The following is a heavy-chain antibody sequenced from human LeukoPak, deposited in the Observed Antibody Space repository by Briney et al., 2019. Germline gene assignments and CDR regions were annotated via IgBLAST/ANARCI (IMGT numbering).Heavy chain of an antibody. D-gene: IGHD4-17*01. CDR2: INHSGST. CDR1: GGSFSGYY. CDR3: ATYGDYLGFDY. Sequence: SETLSLTCAVYGGSFSGYYWSWIRQPPGKGLEWIGEINHSGSTNYNPSLKSRVTISADTSKNQFSLKLSSVTAADTAVYYCATYGDYLGFDYWGQGTLVTVSS. V-gene: IGHV4-34*01. J-gene: IGHJ4*02.